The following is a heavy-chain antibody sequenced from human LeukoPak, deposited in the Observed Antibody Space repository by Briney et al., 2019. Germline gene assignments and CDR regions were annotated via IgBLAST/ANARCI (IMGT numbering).Heavy chain of an antibody. Sequence: SVKVSCKASGGTFSSYAISWVRQAPGQGLEWMGGIVPIFGTANYAQKFQGRVTITADESTSTAYMELSSLRSEDTAVYYCASTPDFWSGYYFDYWGQGTLVTVSS. CDR2: IVPIFGTA. V-gene: IGHV1-69*01. CDR1: GGTFSSYA. J-gene: IGHJ4*02. D-gene: IGHD3-3*01. CDR3: ASTPDFWSGYYFDY.